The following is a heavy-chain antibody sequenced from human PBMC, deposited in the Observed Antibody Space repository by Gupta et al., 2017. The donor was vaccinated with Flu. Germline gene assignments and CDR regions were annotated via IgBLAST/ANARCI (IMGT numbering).Heavy chain of an antibody. Sequence: EVQLVESGGGLVQPGRSLRLTCAASGFMFEENAMHWVRQPPGKGLEWVAGISWNGVNIGYVDSVKGRFTISKDNAKKSLYLQMNNLRAEDTALYYCAKDLGGPNPGYYFYGLDVWGQGTTVTVSS. D-gene: IGHD3-16*01. CDR2: ISWNGVNI. CDR3: AKDLGGPNPGYYFYGLDV. J-gene: IGHJ6*02. V-gene: IGHV3-9*01. CDR1: GFMFEENA.